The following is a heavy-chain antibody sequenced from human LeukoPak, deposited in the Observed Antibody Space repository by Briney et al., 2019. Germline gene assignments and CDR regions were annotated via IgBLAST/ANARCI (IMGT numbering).Heavy chain of an antibody. CDR3: ARRGFNYPFDY. D-gene: IGHD4-11*01. CDR1: GFTFSSYA. V-gene: IGHV3-23*01. J-gene: IGHJ4*02. CDR2: ISGSGGST. Sequence: RAGGSLRLSCAASGFTFSSYAMSWVRQAPGKGLEWVSAISGSGGSTNYSDSVKGRFTISRDNSKNTLYLQMNSLRAEDTAVYYCARRGFNYPFDYWGQGTLVTVSS.